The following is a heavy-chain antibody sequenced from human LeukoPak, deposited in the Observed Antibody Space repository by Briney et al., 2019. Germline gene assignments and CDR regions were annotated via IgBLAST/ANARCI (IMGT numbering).Heavy chain of an antibody. D-gene: IGHD5-18*01. V-gene: IGHV3-23*01. CDR2: ISGGGGST. J-gene: IGHJ4*02. CDR3: AKDWDTAMVLTPKNPFDY. Sequence: GRSLRLSCAASGFTFSSYAMSWVRQAPGKGLEWVSAISGGGGSTYYADSVKGRFTISRDNSKNTLYLQMNSLRAEDTAVYYCAKDWDTAMVLTPKNPFDYWGQGTLVTVSS. CDR1: GFTFSSYA.